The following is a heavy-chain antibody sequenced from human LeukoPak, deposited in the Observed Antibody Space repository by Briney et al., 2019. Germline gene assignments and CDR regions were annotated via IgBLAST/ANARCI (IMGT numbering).Heavy chain of an antibody. J-gene: IGHJ3*02. CDR2: IDSSGRTM. V-gene: IGHV3-48*03. D-gene: IGHD1-26*01. CDR1: GFTFSSFE. Sequence: GGSLRLSCAASGFTFSSFEMNWVRQAPGKGLEWVSYIDSSGRTMYYGDSVRSRFTISRDNAKNSLFLQINSLRAEDTAVYYCAREGGGTYLDAFDIWGQGTVVTVSS. CDR3: AREGGGTYLDAFDI.